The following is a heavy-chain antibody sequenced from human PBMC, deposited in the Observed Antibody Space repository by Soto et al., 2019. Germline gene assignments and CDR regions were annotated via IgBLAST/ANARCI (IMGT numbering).Heavy chain of an antibody. D-gene: IGHD3-3*01. CDR1: GYTFTSYG. CDR2: ISAYNGNT. J-gene: IGHJ6*02. V-gene: IGHV1-18*01. CDR3: ASGAEIGADYYYGMDV. Sequence: QVQLVQSGAEVKKPGASVKVSCKASGYTFTSYGISWVRQATGQGLEWMGWISAYNGNTNYAQKLQGRVTMTTDTSTSSAYMELRSLRSDDTAVYCCASGAEIGADYYYGMDVWGQGTTVTVSS.